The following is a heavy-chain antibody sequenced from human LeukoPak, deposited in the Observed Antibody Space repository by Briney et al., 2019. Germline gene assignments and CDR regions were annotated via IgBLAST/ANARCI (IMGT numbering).Heavy chain of an antibody. CDR2: IYYSGST. D-gene: IGHD5-18*01. V-gene: IGHV4-59*01. CDR1: GGSISSYY. CDR3: ARDFGYSYPVDY. Sequence: SETLSLTCTVSGGSISSYYWSWIRQPPGKGLEWIGYIYYSGSTNYNPSLKSRVTISVDTSKNQFSLKLSSVTAADTAVYYCARDFGYSYPVDYWGQGTLVTVSS. J-gene: IGHJ4*02.